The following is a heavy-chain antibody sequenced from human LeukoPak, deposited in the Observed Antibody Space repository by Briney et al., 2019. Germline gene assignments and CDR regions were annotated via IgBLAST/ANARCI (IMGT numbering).Heavy chain of an antibody. CDR3: ARDRRPVTGSTVGSVFGAFDI. V-gene: IGHV3-30-3*01. Sequence: PGGSLRLSCAASGFTFSLYSMHWVRQAPGKGLEWVAVTSYDDTNKNYADSVKGRFTLSRDNSKNTLFLQMNSLRNDDTAVYFCARDRRPVTGSTVGSVFGAFDICGQGTMVTVSS. CDR1: GFTFSLYS. J-gene: IGHJ3*02. D-gene: IGHD1-20*01. CDR2: TSYDDTNK.